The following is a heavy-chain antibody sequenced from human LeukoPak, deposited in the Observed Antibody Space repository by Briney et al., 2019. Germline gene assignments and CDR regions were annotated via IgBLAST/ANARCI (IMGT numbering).Heavy chain of an antibody. V-gene: IGHV4-59*12. J-gene: IGHJ3*02. CDR3: ARGVAYTRGAFDI. CDR2: MLYSGST. D-gene: IGHD1-14*01. CDR1: GASISNYY. Sequence: PSETLSLTCTVSGASISNYYWSWIRQSPGKGLEWLGYMLYSGSTNQNPSLRSRVTISVDTSKNQFSLKLSSVTAADTAVYYCARGVAYTRGAFDIWGQGTMVTVSS.